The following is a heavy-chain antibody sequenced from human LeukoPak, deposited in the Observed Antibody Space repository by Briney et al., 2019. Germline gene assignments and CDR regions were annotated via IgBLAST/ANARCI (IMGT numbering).Heavy chain of an antibody. J-gene: IGHJ4*02. CDR3: GRGGMGEYTGYDDF. CDR2: MSRSGDII. Sequence: PGGSLRLSCAASGFTFSGYNMNWVRQVPGKGLESVSYMSRSGDIIYYADSVKGRFTISRDNAKNSLYLQMNSLRAEDTAVYYCGRGGMGEYTGYDDFWGQGTLVTVSS. CDR1: GFTFSGYN. V-gene: IGHV3-48*01. D-gene: IGHD5-12*01.